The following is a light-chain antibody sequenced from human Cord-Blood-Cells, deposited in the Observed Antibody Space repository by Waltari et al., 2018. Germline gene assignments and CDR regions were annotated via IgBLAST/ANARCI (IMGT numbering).Light chain of an antibody. Sequence: DIQMTQSPSSLSASVGDRVTITCRASQSISSYLNWYQQKPGNAPKLLIYAASSLQSGVPSRFSGSGSGTDFTLTISSLQPEDCATYYCQQSYSTPYTFGQGTKREIK. V-gene: IGKV1-39*01. CDR3: QQSYSTPYT. CDR2: AAS. J-gene: IGKJ2*01. CDR1: QSISSY.